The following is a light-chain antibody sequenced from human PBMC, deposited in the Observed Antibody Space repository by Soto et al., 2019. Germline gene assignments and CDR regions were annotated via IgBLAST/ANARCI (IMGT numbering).Light chain of an antibody. Sequence: DIHITHSPSTLSSSVVDRVTITCRASQSISSWLAWYQQKPGKAPKLLIYAASSLQSGVPSRFSGSGSETDFTLTISSLQPEDFATYYCQQSYSTPRTFGQGTKVDIK. CDR3: QQSYSTPRT. CDR2: AAS. J-gene: IGKJ1*01. CDR1: QSISSW. V-gene: IGKV1-39*01.